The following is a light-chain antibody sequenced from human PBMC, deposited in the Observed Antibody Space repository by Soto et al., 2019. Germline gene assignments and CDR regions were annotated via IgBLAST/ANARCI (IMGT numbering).Light chain of an antibody. CDR2: DVS. V-gene: IGLV2-14*01. CDR1: NSDVGGYNY. J-gene: IGLJ3*02. CDR3: SSYTSSSTWV. Sequence: QSALTQPASVSGSPGQSIAISCTGTNSDVGGYNYVSWYQQHPGKAPKLLIYDVSNRPSGVSNRFSGSKSGNMASLTISGLQAEDEADYYCSSYTSSSTWVFGGGTKVTVL.